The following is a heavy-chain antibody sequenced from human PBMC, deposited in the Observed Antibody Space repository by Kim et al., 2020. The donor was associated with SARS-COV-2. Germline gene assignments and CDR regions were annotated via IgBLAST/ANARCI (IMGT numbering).Heavy chain of an antibody. CDR1: GGSISSYY. Sequence: SETLSLTCNVSGGSISSYYWSWIRQSPGKGLEWLGYISHSGSTTYSPSLKSRVTISMDTSKNQFSLKLNSLAAADTAVYSCVTVSNSALTWFDPWGQGTL. CDR2: ISHSGST. CDR3: VTVSNSALTWFDP. J-gene: IGHJ5*02. V-gene: IGHV4-59*13. D-gene: IGHD3-10*01.